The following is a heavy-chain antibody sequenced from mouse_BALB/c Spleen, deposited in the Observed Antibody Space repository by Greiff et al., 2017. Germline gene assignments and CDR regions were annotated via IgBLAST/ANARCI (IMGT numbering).Heavy chain of an antibody. CDR2: ISDGGSYT. J-gene: IGHJ3*01. Sequence: EVQRVESGGGLVKPGGSLKLSCAASGFTFSDYYMYWVRQTPEKRLEWVATISDGGSYTYYPDSVKGRFTISRDNAKNNLYLQMSSLKSEDTAMYYCARDYDEGAWFAYWGQGTLVTVSA. CDR3: ARDYDEGAWFAY. CDR1: GFTFSDYY. V-gene: IGHV5-4*02. D-gene: IGHD2-12*01.